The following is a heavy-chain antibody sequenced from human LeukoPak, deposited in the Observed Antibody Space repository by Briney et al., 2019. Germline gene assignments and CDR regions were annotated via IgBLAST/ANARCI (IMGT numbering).Heavy chain of an antibody. J-gene: IGHJ3*02. V-gene: IGHV1-69*01. CDR3: ARVEGRRIQLWLETGSDAFDI. CDR2: IIPIFGTA. D-gene: IGHD5-18*01. CDR1: GGTFSSYA. Sequence: SVKVSCKASGGTFSSYAISWVRQAPGQGLEWMGGIIPIFGTANYAQKFQGRVTITADESTSTAYMELSSLRSEDTAVYYCARVEGRRIQLWLETGSDAFDIWGQGTMVTVSS.